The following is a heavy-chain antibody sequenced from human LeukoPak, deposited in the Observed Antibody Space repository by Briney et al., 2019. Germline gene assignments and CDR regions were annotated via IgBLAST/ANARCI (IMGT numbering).Heavy chain of an antibody. CDR2: ISYDGSNK. D-gene: IGHD1-26*01. CDR1: GFTFSSYA. J-gene: IGHJ4*02. V-gene: IGHV3-30-3*01. Sequence: GGSLRLSCAASGFTFSSYAMHWVRQAPGKGLEWVAVISYDGSNKYYADSVKGRFTISRGNSKNTLYLQMNSLRAEDTAVYYCARGPIKGATLSYWGQGTLVTVSS. CDR3: ARGPIKGATLSY.